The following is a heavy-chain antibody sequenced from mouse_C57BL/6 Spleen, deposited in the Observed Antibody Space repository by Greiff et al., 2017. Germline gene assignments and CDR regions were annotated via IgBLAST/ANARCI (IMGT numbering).Heavy chain of an antibody. CDR1: GFTFSNYW. V-gene: IGHV6-3*01. CDR3: AYGTYFDY. CDR2: IRLKSDNYAT. J-gene: IGHJ2*01. Sequence: EVMLVESGGGLVQPGGSMQLSCVASGFTFSNYWMNWVRQSPEKGLEWVAQIRLKSDNYATHYAESVKGRFTISRDDSKSSVYLQMNNLRAEDTGIYYCAYGTYFDYWSQGTTLTVSS. D-gene: IGHD2-1*01.